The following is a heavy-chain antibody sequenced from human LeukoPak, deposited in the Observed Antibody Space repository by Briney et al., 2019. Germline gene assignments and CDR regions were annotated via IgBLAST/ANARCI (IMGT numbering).Heavy chain of an antibody. Sequence: GASVKVSCKASGYTFTGYYMHWVRQAPGQGLEWMGWINPNSGGTNYAQEFQGRVTMTRDTSISTAYMELSRLRSDDTAVYYCARDPDGIYYMDVWGKGTTVTVSS. CDR1: GYTFTGYY. V-gene: IGHV1-2*02. CDR3: ARDPDGIYYMDV. D-gene: IGHD3-10*01. CDR2: INPNSGGT. J-gene: IGHJ6*03.